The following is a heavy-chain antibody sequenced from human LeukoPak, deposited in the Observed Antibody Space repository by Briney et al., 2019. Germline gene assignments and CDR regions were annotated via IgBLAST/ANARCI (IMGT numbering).Heavy chain of an antibody. J-gene: IGHJ3*01. V-gene: IGHV4-59*01. Sequence: PSETLSLTCTVSGGSLSSYYWSWIRQPPGKGLEWIGYIYYSGSTSYNPSLKSRVTISVDTSKNQFSLKLSSVTAADTAVYYCARDLIKWSIDAFDVWGQGTMVTVSS. CDR3: ARDLIKWSIDAFDV. CDR2: IYYSGST. D-gene: IGHD2-15*01. CDR1: GGSLSSYY.